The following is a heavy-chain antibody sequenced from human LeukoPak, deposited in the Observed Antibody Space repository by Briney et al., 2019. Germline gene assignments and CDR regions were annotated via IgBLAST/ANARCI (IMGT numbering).Heavy chain of an antibody. V-gene: IGHV3-11*01. D-gene: IGHD4-17*01. CDR2: ISSSGSTI. Sequence: GGSLRLSCAASGFTFSDYYMSWIRQAPGKGLEWVSYISSSGSTIYYADSVKGRFTIPRNNAKNSLYLQMNSLRAEDTAVYYCARDTTVRPLDYWGQGTLVTVSS. CDR3: ARDTTVRPLDY. J-gene: IGHJ4*02. CDR1: GFTFSDYY.